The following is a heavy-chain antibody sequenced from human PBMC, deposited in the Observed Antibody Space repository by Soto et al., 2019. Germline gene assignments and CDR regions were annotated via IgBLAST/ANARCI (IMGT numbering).Heavy chain of an antibody. D-gene: IGHD6-6*01. Sequence: LSLTCAASGFTFSSYAMSWVRQAPGKGLEWVSAISGSGGSTYYADSVKGRFTISRDNSKNTLYLQMNSLRAEDTAVYYCAKVAQYSSSSFDYWGQGTLVTVSS. V-gene: IGHV3-23*01. J-gene: IGHJ4*02. CDR1: GFTFSSYA. CDR2: ISGSGGST. CDR3: AKVAQYSSSSFDY.